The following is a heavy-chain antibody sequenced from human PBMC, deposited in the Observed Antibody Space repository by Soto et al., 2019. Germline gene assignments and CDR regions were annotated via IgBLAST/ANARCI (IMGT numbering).Heavy chain of an antibody. V-gene: IGHV3-30-3*01. CDR1: GFTFSSYA. J-gene: IGHJ4*02. CDR3: ARWERLDY. CDR2: ISYDGSNK. D-gene: IGHD1-26*01. Sequence: QVQLVESGGGVVQPGRSLRLSCAASGFTFSSYAMHWVRQAPGKGLERVAVISYDGSNKYYAESVKGRFTISRDISKNALYLQMNSLRAEDTAVYYCARWERLDYWGQGTLVTVSS.